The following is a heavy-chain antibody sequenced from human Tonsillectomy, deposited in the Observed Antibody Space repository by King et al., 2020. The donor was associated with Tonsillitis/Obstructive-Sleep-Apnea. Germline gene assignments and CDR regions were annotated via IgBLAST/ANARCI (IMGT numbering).Heavy chain of an antibody. J-gene: IGHJ4*02. CDR1: GGSIGSSTYY. D-gene: IGHD6-6*01. Sequence: QLQESGPGLVKPSETLSLTCTVSGGSIGSSTYYWGWIRQPPGKGLEWIGSIHYTGSTYYNPSLKSRVSISVDTSKNQFSLKLSSVTAADTAVHYCVREGEYSSPNYFDYWGQGSLVTVSS. CDR3: VREGEYSSPNYFDY. V-gene: IGHV4-39*02. CDR2: IHYTGST.